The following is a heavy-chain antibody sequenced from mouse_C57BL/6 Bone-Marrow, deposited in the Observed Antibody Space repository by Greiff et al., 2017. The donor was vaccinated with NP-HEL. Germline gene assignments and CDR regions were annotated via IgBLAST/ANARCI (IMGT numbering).Heavy chain of an antibody. D-gene: IGHD1-1*01. CDR3: AREGTTVNRFAY. V-gene: IGHV5-4*01. J-gene: IGHJ3*01. CDR1: GFTFSSYA. Sequence: EVKLVESGGGLVKPGGSLKLSCAASGFTFSSYAMSWVRQTPEKRLEWVATISDGGSSTYYPDNVKGRFTISRDNAKNNLYLQMSHLKSEDTAMYYCAREGTTVNRFAYWGQGTLVTVSA. CDR2: ISDGGSST.